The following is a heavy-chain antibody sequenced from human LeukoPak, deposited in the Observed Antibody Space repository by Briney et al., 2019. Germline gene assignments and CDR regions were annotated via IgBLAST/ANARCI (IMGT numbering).Heavy chain of an antibody. J-gene: IGHJ3*02. CDR2: ISGSGGST. Sequence: PGGSLRLSCAASGFTFSSYAMSWVRQAPGKGLEWVSAISGSGGSTYYADSVKGRFTISRDNSKNTLYLQMNSLRAEDTAVYYCARDRGLLWRAFDIWGQGTIVTVSS. CDR1: GFTFSSYA. CDR3: ARDRGLLWRAFDI. D-gene: IGHD3-10*01. V-gene: IGHV3-23*01.